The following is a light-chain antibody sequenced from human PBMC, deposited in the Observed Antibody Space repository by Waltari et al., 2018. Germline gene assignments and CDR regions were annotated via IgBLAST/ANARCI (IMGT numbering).Light chain of an antibody. CDR1: TGDTNYT. CDR3: GADHGSGSNFVRV. V-gene: IGLV9-49*03. J-gene: IGLJ1*01. Sequence: LTQPPSASASPGASVTLPCTLRTGDTNYTVDWSQHRAGKGPRFVMRVATGWILGSRGDGIPDRFSVSGSGLNRYLTIRNIQEEDESDYHGGADHGSGSNFVRVFGGGTKVTVL. CDR2: VATGWILG.